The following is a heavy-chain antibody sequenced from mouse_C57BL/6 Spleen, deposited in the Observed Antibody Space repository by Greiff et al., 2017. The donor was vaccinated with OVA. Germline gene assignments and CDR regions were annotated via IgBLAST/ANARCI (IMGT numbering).Heavy chain of an antibody. Sequence: EVQLVESGEGLVKPGGSLKLSCAASGFTFSSYAMSWVRQTPEKRLEWVAYISSGGDYIYYADTVKGRFTISRDNARNTLYLQMSSLKSEDTAMYYCTREDYDYSWFAYWGQGTLVTVSA. CDR2: ISSGGDYI. J-gene: IGHJ3*01. V-gene: IGHV5-9-1*02. CDR1: GFTFSSYA. CDR3: TREDYDYSWFAY. D-gene: IGHD2-4*01.